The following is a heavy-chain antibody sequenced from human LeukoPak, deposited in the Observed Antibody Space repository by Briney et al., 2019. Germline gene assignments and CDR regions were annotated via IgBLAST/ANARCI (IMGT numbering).Heavy chain of an antibody. CDR2: ISGSGGST. J-gene: IGHJ4*02. V-gene: IGHV3-23*01. CDR3: AKDSIVVVAARGTIDY. CDR1: GFTFSSYA. Sequence: GGSLILSCAASGFTFSSYAMSWVRQAPGKGLEWVSAISGSGGSTYYADSVKGRFTISRDNSKNMLYLQMNSLRAEDTAVYYCAKDSIVVVAARGTIDYWGQGTLVTVS. D-gene: IGHD2-15*01.